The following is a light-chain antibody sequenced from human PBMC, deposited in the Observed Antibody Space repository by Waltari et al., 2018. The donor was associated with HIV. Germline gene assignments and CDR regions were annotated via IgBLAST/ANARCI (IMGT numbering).Light chain of an antibody. CDR2: NNN. Sequence: QSVLTQSPSASGTPGQRVTISCSGSSSNIGDNVVNWYQQLPGTAPKLLTYNNNRRPSGVPDRFSGSRSGTSASLAISGLQSEDEANYYCAAWDDSLNAYIFGTGTKVSVL. CDR1: SSNIGDNV. V-gene: IGLV1-44*01. CDR3: AAWDDSLNAYI. J-gene: IGLJ1*01.